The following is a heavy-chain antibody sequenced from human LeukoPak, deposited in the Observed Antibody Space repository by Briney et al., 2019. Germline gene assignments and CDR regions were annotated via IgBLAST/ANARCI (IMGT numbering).Heavy chain of an antibody. CDR1: GGSISSSSYY. CDR2: IYYSGST. CDR3: ARQTVPYYDLWSGYLS. D-gene: IGHD3-3*01. V-gene: IGHV4-39*01. Sequence: SETLSLTCTVSGGSISSSSYYWGWIRQPPGKGLEWIGSIYYSGSTYYNPSLKSRVTISVDTSKNQFSLKLSSVTAADTAVYYCARQTVPYYDLWSGYLSWGQGTLVTVSS. J-gene: IGHJ1*01.